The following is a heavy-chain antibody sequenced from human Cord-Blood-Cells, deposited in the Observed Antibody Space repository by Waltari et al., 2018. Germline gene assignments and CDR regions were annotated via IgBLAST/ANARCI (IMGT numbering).Heavy chain of an antibody. CDR1: GGSTSSCSYH. J-gene: IGHJ4*02. V-gene: IGHV4-39*07. Sequence: QLQLQESGQGLVTPSETLSLTCTVSGGSTSSCSYHCGWIRQHQGKGLEWIGSIYYSGSTYYNPSLKSRVTISVDTSKNQFSLKLSSVTAADTAVYYCARSDYYGSGSYYPFDYWGQGTLVTVSS. CDR2: IYYSGST. D-gene: IGHD3-10*01. CDR3: ARSDYYGSGSYYPFDY.